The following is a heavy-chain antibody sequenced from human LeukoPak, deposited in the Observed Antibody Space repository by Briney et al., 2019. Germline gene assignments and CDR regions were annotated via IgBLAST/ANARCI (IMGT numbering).Heavy chain of an antibody. CDR3: ARVGVFSSSWLLY. V-gene: IGHV1-2*02. CDR1: GYTFTGYY. Sequence: ASVKVSCKASGYTFTGYYMHWVRQAPGQGLEWVGWINPDSGGTNYAQKFQGRVTMTRDTSIRTAYMELNSLRAEDTAVYYCARVGVFSSSWLLYWGQGTLVTVSS. J-gene: IGHJ4*02. CDR2: INPDSGGT. D-gene: IGHD6-13*01.